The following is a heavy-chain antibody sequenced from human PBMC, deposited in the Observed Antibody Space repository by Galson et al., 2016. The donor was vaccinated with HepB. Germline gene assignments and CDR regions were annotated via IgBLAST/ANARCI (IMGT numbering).Heavy chain of an antibody. CDR2: VDPSVSYS. CDR1: GYRFSAHW. J-gene: IGHJ6*02. V-gene: IGHV5-10-1*01. CDR3: ARLREGHDVVGGLDV. Sequence: QSGAEVTKPGESLKISCKGSGYRFSAHWIYWVRQKPGKGLEWMGRVDPSVSYSKYSPSFQGHVTMFTDKSTSTAYLQWSSLKASDSATYYCARLREGHDVVGGLDVWGQGTTVTVSS. D-gene: IGHD2-15*01.